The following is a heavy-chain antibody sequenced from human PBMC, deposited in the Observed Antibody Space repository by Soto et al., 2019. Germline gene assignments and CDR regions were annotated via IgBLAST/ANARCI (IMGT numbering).Heavy chain of an antibody. J-gene: IGHJ4*02. CDR1: GFTFTSYS. Sequence: EVQLLQSGGGLVQPGGSPRLSCAASGFTFTSYSMTWVRQTPGKGLEWVAAVNPGGYSTYYADSVKGRFTISRDNSNKTPYLQMNSLRAEDTAVYYCAKDLRAGSGYDFDYRDQGTLVTVSS. V-gene: IGHV3-23*01. CDR3: AKDLRAGSGYDFDY. CDR2: VNPGGYST. D-gene: IGHD5-12*01.